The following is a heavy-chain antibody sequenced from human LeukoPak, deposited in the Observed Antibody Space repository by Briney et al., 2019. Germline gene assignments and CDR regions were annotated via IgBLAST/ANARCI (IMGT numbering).Heavy chain of an antibody. CDR3: ARSTMVRGINSWFDP. J-gene: IGHJ5*02. CDR1: GYSFTSYW. D-gene: IGHD3-10*01. Sequence: PGESLKISCKGSGYSFTSYWIGWVRQMPGKGLEWMGIVYPGDSHTRYSPSFQGQVTISVDTSITTAYLQWSSLKASDSAMYFCARSTMVRGINSWFDPWGQGTLVTVSS. V-gene: IGHV5-51*01. CDR2: VYPGDSHT.